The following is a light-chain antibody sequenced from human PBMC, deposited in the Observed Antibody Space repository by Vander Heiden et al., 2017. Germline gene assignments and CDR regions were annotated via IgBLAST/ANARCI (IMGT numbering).Light chain of an antibody. CDR2: DDS. V-gene: IGLV3-21*02. Sequence: SYVLTQPPSVSVAPGQTAKITCGGKNIGSKSVHWYQQRPGQAPVLVVYDDSDRPSGIPERFSGSKSGNAATLTISRVEAGDEADYYCQVWDSTTDHHVFATGTKVTVL. J-gene: IGLJ1*01. CDR1: NIGSKS. CDR3: QVWDSTTDHHV.